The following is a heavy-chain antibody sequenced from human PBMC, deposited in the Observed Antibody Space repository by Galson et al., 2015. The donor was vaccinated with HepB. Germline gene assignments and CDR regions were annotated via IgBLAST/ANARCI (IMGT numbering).Heavy chain of an antibody. CDR1: GGSVRTSTSY. CDR3: ATGSMIRGVINNWFDP. Sequence: TLSLTCTVSGGSVRTSTSYWGWIRQPPGKGLEWIGTIYYSGSTWYNPSLKSRVTISVDTSKNQYSLKVNSMTAPDTAIYYCATGSMIRGVINNWFDPWGRGTPVTVSS. D-gene: IGHD3-10*01. J-gene: IGHJ5*02. CDR2: IYYSGST. V-gene: IGHV4-39*07.